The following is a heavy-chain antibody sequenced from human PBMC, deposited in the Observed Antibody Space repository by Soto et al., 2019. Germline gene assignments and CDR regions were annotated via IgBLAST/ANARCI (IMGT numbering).Heavy chain of an antibody. CDR1: GGSISSGGYY. Sequence: QVQLQESGPGLVKPSQTLSLTCTVSGGSISSGGYYWSWIRQHPGKGLEWIGYIYYSGSTYYNPSLKSRLTISVDTSKNQFSLKLSSVTAADTAVYYCARVVGGIAVAGTVVDYWGQGTLVTVSS. V-gene: IGHV4-31*03. J-gene: IGHJ4*02. CDR3: ARVVGGIAVAGTVVDY. CDR2: IYYSGST. D-gene: IGHD6-19*01.